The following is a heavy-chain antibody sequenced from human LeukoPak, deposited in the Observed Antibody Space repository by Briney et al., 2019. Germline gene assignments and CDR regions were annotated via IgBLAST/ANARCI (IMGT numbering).Heavy chain of an antibody. Sequence: PGGSLRLSCAASGFTFSTYAMSWVRQAPGKGLEWVAVIWYDGSNKYYADSVKGRFTISRDNSKNTLYLQMNSLRAEDTAVYYCARDQNDFWSGYYYGMDVWGQGTTVTVSS. CDR1: GFTFSTYA. V-gene: IGHV3-33*08. CDR3: ARDQNDFWSGYYYGMDV. D-gene: IGHD3-3*01. J-gene: IGHJ6*02. CDR2: IWYDGSNK.